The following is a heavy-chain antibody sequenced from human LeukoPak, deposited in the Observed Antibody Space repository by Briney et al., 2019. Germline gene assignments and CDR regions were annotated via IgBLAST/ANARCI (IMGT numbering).Heavy chain of an antibody. CDR3: ASRYCSGGSCYWRYFQH. Sequence: SETLSLTCAVYGGSFSGYYWSWIRQPPGKGLEWIGEINHSGSTNYNPSLKSRVTISVDTSKNQFSLKLSSVTAADTAVYYRASRYCSGGSCYWRYFQHWGQGTLVTVSS. D-gene: IGHD2-15*01. J-gene: IGHJ1*01. CDR2: INHSGST. CDR1: GGSFSGYY. V-gene: IGHV4-34*01.